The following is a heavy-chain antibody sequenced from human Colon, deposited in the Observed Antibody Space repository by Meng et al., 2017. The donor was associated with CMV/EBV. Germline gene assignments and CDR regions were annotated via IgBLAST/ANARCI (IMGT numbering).Heavy chain of an antibody. D-gene: IGHD2-15*01. Sequence: GESLKISCAASGFVFSSYGMSWVRQAPGKGLEWVSSITTANAYISYAESVKGRFTISRDDAKSSLFLQMDSLRVDDTAVYYCARPLSPRSAYSALLAFCGQGTLVTVSS. CDR3: ARPLSPRSAYSALLAF. CDR1: GFVFSSYG. J-gene: IGHJ4*02. V-gene: IGHV3-21*06. CDR2: ITTANAYI.